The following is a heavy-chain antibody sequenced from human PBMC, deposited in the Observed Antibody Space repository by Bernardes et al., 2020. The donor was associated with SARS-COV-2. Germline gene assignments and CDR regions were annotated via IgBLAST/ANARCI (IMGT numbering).Heavy chain of an antibody. D-gene: IGHD3-10*01. CDR1: GYTFTAHY. CDR2: FNPKTGVR. V-gene: IGHV1-2*02. Sequence: ASVKVSCKASGYTFTAHYIHWVRQAPGQGLEFMGWFNPKTGVRSHAQGFKDRVVMTRDTSTSTAYMEMPNLRSDDTATYYCARVTNFFRGSGADFWGQGTLVIVSS. J-gene: IGHJ4*02. CDR3: ARVTNFFRGSGADF.